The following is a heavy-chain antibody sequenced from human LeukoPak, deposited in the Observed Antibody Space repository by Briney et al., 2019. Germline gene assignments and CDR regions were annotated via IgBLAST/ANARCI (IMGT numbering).Heavy chain of an antibody. CDR1: GGSINSGAYY. CDR2: IYYSGST. V-gene: IGHV4-30-4*01. Sequence: SETLSLTCTVSGGSINSGAYYWSWIRQPPGKGLEWIGYIYYSGSTYYNPSLKSRVTISVDTSKNQFSLKLSSVTAADTAVYYCARDSHYARPFDPWGQGTLVTVSS. J-gene: IGHJ5*02. D-gene: IGHD2-2*01. CDR3: ARDSHYARPFDP.